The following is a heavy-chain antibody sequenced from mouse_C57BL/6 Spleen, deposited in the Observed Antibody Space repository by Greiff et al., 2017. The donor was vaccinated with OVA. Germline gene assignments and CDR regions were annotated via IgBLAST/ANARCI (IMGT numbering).Heavy chain of an antibody. CDR1: GYTFTSYW. CDR2: IYPSDSET. D-gene: IGHD2-12*01. V-gene: IGHV1-61*01. Sequence: VKLQQPGAELVRPGSSVKLSCKASGYTFTSYWMDWVKQRPGQGLEWIGNIYPSDSETHYNQKFKDKATLTVDKSSSTAYMQLSSLTSEDSAVYYCARIYDPYYCDYWGQGTTLTVSS. CDR3: ARIYDPYYCDY. J-gene: IGHJ2*01.